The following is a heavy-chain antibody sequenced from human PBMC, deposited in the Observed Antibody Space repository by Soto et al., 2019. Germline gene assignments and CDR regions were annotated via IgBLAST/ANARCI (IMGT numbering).Heavy chain of an antibody. Sequence: SETLSLTCTVSGGSISSYYWSWIRQPPGKGLEWIGYIYYSGSTNYNPSLKSRVTISVDTSKNQFSLKLSSVTAADTAVYYCAGTPMIVVVITTSEYFQHWGQGTLVTVSS. J-gene: IGHJ1*01. V-gene: IGHV4-59*08. CDR3: AGTPMIVVVITTSEYFQH. CDR1: GGSISSYY. CDR2: IYYSGST. D-gene: IGHD3-22*01.